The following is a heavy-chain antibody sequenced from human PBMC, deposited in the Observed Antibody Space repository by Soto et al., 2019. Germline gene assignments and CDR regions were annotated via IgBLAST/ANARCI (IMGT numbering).Heavy chain of an antibody. CDR3: AREARATGDYYYGMDV. CDR2: INPSGGST. CDR1: GYTFSSYY. V-gene: IGHV1-46*01. Sequence: ASVKVSCKASGYTFSSYYIHWVRQAPGQGREWMGIINPSGGSTTYPQKFQGRVTVTRDTSTSTVYMELSSLRSEDTAMYYCAREARATGDYYYGMDVWGQGTTVTVSS. J-gene: IGHJ6*02. D-gene: IGHD5-12*01.